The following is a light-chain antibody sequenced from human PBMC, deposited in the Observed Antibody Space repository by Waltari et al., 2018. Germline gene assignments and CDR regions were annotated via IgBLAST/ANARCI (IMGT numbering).Light chain of an antibody. CDR2: WAS. CDR3: QQCYSSPYT. V-gene: IGKV4-1*01. J-gene: IGKJ2*01. Sequence: DIVMTQSPDSLAVSLGERATINCNASPSVLSSSNNKNYLGLYQQKPGQPPKRLISWASTRESGVPDRFSGSGSGTEFTLTINSLQAEDVAVEYCQQCYSSPYTFGQGTKLEIK. CDR1: PSVLSSSNNKNY.